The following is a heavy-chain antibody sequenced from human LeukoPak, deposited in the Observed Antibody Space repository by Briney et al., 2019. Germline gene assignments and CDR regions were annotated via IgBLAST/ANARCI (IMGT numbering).Heavy chain of an antibody. Sequence: ASVKVSCKASGGTFSSYAISWVRQAPGQGLEWMGGIIPIFGTANYAQKFQGRVTITADESTSTAYMELSSLRSEDTAVYYCVGDGDLRLNDWGQGTLVTVSS. D-gene: IGHD4-17*01. CDR3: VGDGDLRLND. CDR1: GGTFSSYA. V-gene: IGHV1-69*13. CDR2: IIPIFGTA. J-gene: IGHJ4*02.